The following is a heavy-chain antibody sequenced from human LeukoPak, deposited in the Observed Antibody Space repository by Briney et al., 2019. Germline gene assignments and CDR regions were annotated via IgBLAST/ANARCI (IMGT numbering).Heavy chain of an antibody. J-gene: IGHJ6*02. CDR3: ARDISRTMDV. V-gene: IGHV3-7*01. Sequence: GGSLRLSCAASGFTFSSYWMNWARQAPGKGLEWVASINHNGNVNYYADFVEGRFTISRDNARNTLYLEMNSLRVEDTAVYFCARDISRTMDVWGQGTTVTV. CDR2: INHNGNVN. D-gene: IGHD2/OR15-2a*01. CDR1: GFTFSSYW.